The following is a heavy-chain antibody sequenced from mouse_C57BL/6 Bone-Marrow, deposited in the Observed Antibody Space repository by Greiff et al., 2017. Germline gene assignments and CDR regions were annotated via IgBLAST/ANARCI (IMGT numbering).Heavy chain of an antibody. J-gene: IGHJ4*01. CDR1: GYTFTSYW. CDR2: IDPSDSYT. D-gene: IGHD2-3*01. Sequence: QVQLQQPGAELVMPGASVKLSCKASGYTFTSYWMHWVKQRPGQGLEWIGEIDPSDSYTNYNQKFKGKSTLTVDKSSSTAYMQLSSLTSVDSVVYYCAGSYDGYYGGVYYYAMDYWGQGTSVTVSS. CDR3: AGSYDGYYGGVYYYAMDY. V-gene: IGHV1-69*01.